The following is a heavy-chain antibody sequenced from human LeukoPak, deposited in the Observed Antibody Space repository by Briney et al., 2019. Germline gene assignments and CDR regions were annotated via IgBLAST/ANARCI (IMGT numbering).Heavy chain of an antibody. V-gene: IGHV1-3*01. Sequence: ASVKVSCKASGYTFTSYAMHWVRQAPGQRLEWMGWINAGNGNTKYSQKFQGRVTITRDTSASTAYMELSSLRSEDTAVYYCARVGSSWYELGPGDYWGQGTLVTVSS. CDR3: ARVGSSWYELGPGDY. CDR1: GYTFTSYA. D-gene: IGHD6-13*01. J-gene: IGHJ4*02. CDR2: INAGNGNT.